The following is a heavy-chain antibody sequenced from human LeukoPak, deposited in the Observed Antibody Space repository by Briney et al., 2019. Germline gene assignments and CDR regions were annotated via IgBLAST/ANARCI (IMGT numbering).Heavy chain of an antibody. D-gene: IGHD3-10*01. V-gene: IGHV4-39*07. Sequence: KPSETLSLTCAVYGGSFSSYYWGWIRQPPGKGLEWIGSIYYSGSTYYNPSLKSRVTISVDTSKNQFSLKLSSVTAADTAVYYCARERFGESGDYWGQGTLVTVSS. J-gene: IGHJ4*02. CDR2: IYYSGST. CDR1: GGSFSSYY. CDR3: ARERFGESGDY.